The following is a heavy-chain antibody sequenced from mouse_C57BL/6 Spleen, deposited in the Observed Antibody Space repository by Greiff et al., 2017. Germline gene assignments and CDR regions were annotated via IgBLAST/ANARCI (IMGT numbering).Heavy chain of an antibody. J-gene: IGHJ4*01. CDR3: ARREYSKGAIGD. CDR1: GFTFSDYG. Sequence: EVQVVESGGGLVQPGGSLKLSCAASGFTFSDYGIAWVRQAPRKGLEWVAFISNLAYSNYYADTVTGRFTISRENAKNTRYLEMSSLSSEDTAMYCCARREYSKGAIGDWGQGTSVTFSS. CDR2: ISNLAYSN. D-gene: IGHD2-5*01. V-gene: IGHV5-15*01.